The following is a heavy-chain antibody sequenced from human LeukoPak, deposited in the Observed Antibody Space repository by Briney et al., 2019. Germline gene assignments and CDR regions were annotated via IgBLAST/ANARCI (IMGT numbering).Heavy chain of an antibody. CDR2: IYHSGST. CDR1: DGSISSGGYS. J-gene: IGHJ3*02. CDR3: ARGYYAHAFDI. D-gene: IGHD1-26*01. Sequence: SETLSLTCAVSDGSISSGGYSWSWIRQPPGKGLEWIGYIYHSGSTYYNPSLKSRVTISVDRSKNQFSLKLSSVTAADTAVYYCARGYYAHAFDIWGQGTMVTVSS. V-gene: IGHV4-30-2*01.